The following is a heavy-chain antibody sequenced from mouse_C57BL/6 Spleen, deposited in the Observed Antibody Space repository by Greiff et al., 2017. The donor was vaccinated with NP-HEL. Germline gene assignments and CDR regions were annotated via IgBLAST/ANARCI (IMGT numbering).Heavy chain of an antibody. V-gene: IGHV8-8*01. D-gene: IGHD2-2*01. Sequence: QVTLKESGPGILQPSQTLSLTCSFSGFSLSTFGMGVGWIRQPSGKGLEWLAHIWWDDDKYYNPALKSRLTISKDTSKNLVFLKIANVDTADTATYYCARMRGYDERGYAMDYWGQGTSVTVSS. CDR1: GFSLSTFGMG. CDR2: IWWDDDK. CDR3: ARMRGYDERGYAMDY. J-gene: IGHJ4*01.